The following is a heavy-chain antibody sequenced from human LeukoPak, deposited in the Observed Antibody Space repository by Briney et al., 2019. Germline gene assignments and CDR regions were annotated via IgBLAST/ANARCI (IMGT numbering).Heavy chain of an antibody. Sequence: SQTLSLTCAVSGGSISSGGYSWSWIRQPPGKGLEWIGYIYHSGSTYYNPSLKSRVTISVDRSKNQFSLKLSSVTAADTAVYYCARTYIVLMVYEEYNWFDPWGQGTLVTVSS. V-gene: IGHV4-30-2*01. D-gene: IGHD2-8*01. J-gene: IGHJ5*02. CDR1: GGSISSGGYS. CDR3: ARTYIVLMVYEEYNWFDP. CDR2: IYHSGST.